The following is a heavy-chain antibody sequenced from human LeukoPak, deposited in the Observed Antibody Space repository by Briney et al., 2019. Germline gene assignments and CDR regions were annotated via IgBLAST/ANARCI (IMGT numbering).Heavy chain of an antibody. Sequence: PGGSLRLSCAASGFTFSSYWMSWVRQAPGKGLEWVANIKHDGSDKNYVDSVKGRFAISRDNAKNSLYLQMNSLRAEDTAVYYCAKVMYGSYHDMDVWGKGTTVTVSS. CDR3: AKVMYGSYHDMDV. J-gene: IGHJ6*03. CDR2: IKHDGSDK. D-gene: IGHD1-26*01. V-gene: IGHV3-7*01. CDR1: GFTFSSYW.